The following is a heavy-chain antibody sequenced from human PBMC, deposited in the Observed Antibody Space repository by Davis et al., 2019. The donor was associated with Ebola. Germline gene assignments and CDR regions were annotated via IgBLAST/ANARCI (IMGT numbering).Heavy chain of an antibody. CDR1: GFTVSSNY. CDR2: IYSGGST. D-gene: IGHD2-2*01. Sequence: GESLKISCAASGFTVSSNYMSWVRQAPGKGLEWVSVIYSGGSTYYADSVKGRFTISRDNSKNTLYLQMNSLKTEDTAVYYCTSWVPAANFDYWGQGTLVTVSS. CDR3: TSWVPAANFDY. V-gene: IGHV3-66*01. J-gene: IGHJ4*02.